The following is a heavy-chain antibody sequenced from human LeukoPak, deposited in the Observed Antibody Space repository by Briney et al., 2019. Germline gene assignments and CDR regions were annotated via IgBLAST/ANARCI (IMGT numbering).Heavy chain of an antibody. J-gene: IGHJ4*02. CDR3: ARFYDRSGPHFDY. CDR2: MHYSGST. Sequence: SETLSLTCTVSGASISSYYWSWIRQPPGKGLEWIGDMHYSGSTNYNPSLKSRVTISVDTSKNQFSLKLSSVTAADTAVYYCARFYDRSGPHFDYWGQGALVTVSS. V-gene: IGHV4-59*01. D-gene: IGHD3-22*01. CDR1: GASISSYY.